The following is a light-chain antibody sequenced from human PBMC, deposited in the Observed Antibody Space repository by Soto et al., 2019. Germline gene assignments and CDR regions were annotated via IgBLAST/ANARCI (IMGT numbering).Light chain of an antibody. CDR2: TNS. CDR3: QSYDNSLSGFV. Sequence: QSVLTQPPSVSGAPGQRVTISCTGSSSNVGAGYDVHWYQHVPGTAPKPLIYTNSHRPSGVPDRFSSSKSGTSATLVITGLQAEDEADYWCQSYDNSLSGFVFGSGTKLTVL. J-gene: IGLJ1*01. CDR1: SSNVGAGYD. V-gene: IGLV1-40*01.